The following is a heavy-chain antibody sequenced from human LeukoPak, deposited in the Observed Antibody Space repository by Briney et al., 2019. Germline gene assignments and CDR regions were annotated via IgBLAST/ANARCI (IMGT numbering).Heavy chain of an antibody. J-gene: IGHJ4*02. V-gene: IGHV4-59*01. CDR3: AKAGYSSEYYFDY. Sequence: SETLSLTCTVSGGSISRYYWNWIRQPPGKGLEWIGYIYYSGSTDYNPSLKSRVTISVDTSKNQFSLKLSSVTAADTAVYYCAKAGYSSEYYFDYWGQGTLVTVSS. D-gene: IGHD6-19*01. CDR2: IYYSGST. CDR1: GGSISRYY.